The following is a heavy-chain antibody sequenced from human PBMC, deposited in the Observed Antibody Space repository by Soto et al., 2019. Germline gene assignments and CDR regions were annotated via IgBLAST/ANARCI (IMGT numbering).Heavy chain of an antibody. J-gene: IGHJ4*02. V-gene: IGHV2-5*02. D-gene: IGHD2-15*01. CDR1: GFSLSTSGVG. Sequence: QITLKESGPTLVKPTQTLTLTCTFSGFSLSTSGVGVGWIRQPPGKALEWLALIYWDEDKRYSPSLKSRLTITKDTSKNQVVLTMTNMDPVDTATYYCAHMGCSGGSCYRGYFDYWGQGTLVTVSS. CDR2: IYWDEDK. CDR3: AHMGCSGGSCYRGYFDY.